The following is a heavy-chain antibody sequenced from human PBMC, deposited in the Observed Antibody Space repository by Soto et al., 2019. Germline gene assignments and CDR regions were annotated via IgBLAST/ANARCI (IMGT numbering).Heavy chain of an antibody. CDR1: GGSFSGYY. V-gene: IGHV4-34*01. D-gene: IGHD2-8*02. CDR3: ARDKITGLFDY. Sequence: QVQLQQWGAGLLKPSETLSLTCAVYGGSFSGYYWTWIRQPPGTGLEWIGEINHSGSTNYNPSLKSRVTISVDTSKNPFSLKLTSVTAAATAVYYGARDKITGLFDYWGQGPLVTVSS. J-gene: IGHJ4*02. CDR2: INHSGST.